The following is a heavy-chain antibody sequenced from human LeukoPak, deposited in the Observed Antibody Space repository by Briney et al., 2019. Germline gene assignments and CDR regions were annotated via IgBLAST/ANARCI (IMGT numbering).Heavy chain of an antibody. CDR1: AYTFIRYY. CDR3: ARAGAVVGNWFDP. D-gene: IGHD1-26*01. V-gene: IGHV1-18*04. J-gene: IGHJ5*02. CDR2: TSGYNGKT. Sequence: ASVKVSCKASAYTFIRYYIHCVRQAPGQGLEWMGWTSGYNGKTKYAQKLRDRVTMTTDTSTTTAYMELRSLTSDDTAVYYCARAGAVVGNWFDPWGQGTLVTVSS.